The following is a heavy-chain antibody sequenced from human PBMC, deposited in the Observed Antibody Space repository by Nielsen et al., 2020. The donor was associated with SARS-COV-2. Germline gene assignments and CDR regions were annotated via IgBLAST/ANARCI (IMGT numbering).Heavy chain of an antibody. Sequence: SETLPLTCTVSGGSISSGDYYWTWIRQPPGMGLEYIGYISYSGSTYYDPSLKSRVTISVDTSKNQFSLKLTSVTAADTAVYYCARAGGNFYRVDVWGQGTTVTVSS. D-gene: IGHD1-26*01. CDR1: GGSISSGDYY. J-gene: IGHJ6*02. CDR3: ARAGGNFYRVDV. V-gene: IGHV4-30-4*01. CDR2: ISYSGST.